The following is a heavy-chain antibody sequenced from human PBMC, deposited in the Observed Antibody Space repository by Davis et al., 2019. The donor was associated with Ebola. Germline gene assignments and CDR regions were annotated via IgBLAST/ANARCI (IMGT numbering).Heavy chain of an antibody. V-gene: IGHV3-74*01. D-gene: IGHD1-14*01. CDR3: ARSTGQPDY. CDR1: GFTFRSYW. CDR2: INSDGSFT. J-gene: IGHJ4*02. Sequence: GESLKISCAASGFTFRSYWMSWVRQAPGKGLVWVSRINSDGSFTSYADSVKGRFTISRDNAKNTLYLQMNSLRAEDTALYYCARSTGQPDYWGPGSLVTVSS.